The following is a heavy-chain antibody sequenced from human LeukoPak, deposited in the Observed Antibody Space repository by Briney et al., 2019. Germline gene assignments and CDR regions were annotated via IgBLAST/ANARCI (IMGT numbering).Heavy chain of an antibody. CDR3: ASNIVVVVAATAVDY. J-gene: IGHJ4*02. CDR2: ISYDGSNK. V-gene: IGHV3-30*04. Sequence: PGGSVRLSCAASGFTFSSYAMHWVRQAPGKGLEWVAVISYDGSNKYYADSVKGRFTISRDNSKNTLYLQMNSLRAEDTAVYYCASNIVVVVAATAVDYWGQGTLVTVSS. CDR1: GFTFSSYA. D-gene: IGHD2-15*01.